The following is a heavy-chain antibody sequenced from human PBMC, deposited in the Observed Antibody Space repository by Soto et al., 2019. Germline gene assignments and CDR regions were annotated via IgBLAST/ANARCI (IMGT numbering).Heavy chain of an antibody. J-gene: IGHJ6*02. D-gene: IGHD6-13*01. V-gene: IGHV1-18*01. CDR1: GYTFTSYG. Sequence: QVQLMQSGAEVKKPGASVKVSCKASGYTFTSYGISWVRQAPGQGLEWMGWISAYNGNTNYAQKLQGRVTMTTDTSTSTAYMELRSLRSDDTAVYYCARELQQLAGGGSYYYYGMDVWGQGTTVTVSS. CDR3: ARELQQLAGGGSYYYYGMDV. CDR2: ISAYNGNT.